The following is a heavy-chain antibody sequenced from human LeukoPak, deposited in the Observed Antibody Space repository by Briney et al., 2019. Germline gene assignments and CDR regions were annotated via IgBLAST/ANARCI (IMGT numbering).Heavy chain of an antibody. CDR3: ARDRPLITGTTYYYYMDV. Sequence: AAGSLRLSWAPSGSSSSSYWMHWVRQPPGNWLVWVSRIIRVGSSTSYADSVKGRFTISRDNAKNTLYLQMNSLRAEDTAVYYCARDRPLITGTTYYYYMDVWGKGTTVTVSS. D-gene: IGHD1-7*01. V-gene: IGHV3-74*01. J-gene: IGHJ6*03. CDR2: IIRVGSST. CDR1: GSSSSSYW.